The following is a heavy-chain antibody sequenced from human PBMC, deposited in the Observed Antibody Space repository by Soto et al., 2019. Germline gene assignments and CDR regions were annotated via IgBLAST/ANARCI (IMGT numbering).Heavy chain of an antibody. J-gene: IGHJ4*02. D-gene: IGHD2-15*01. Sequence: QVQLVQSGDEVKKPGSSVKVSCKASGDTFSSYAISWVRQAPGQGLEWMGGITPIFGTANYAQKFQGRVTITADESTSTAHMELSSLRSEDTAVYYCARDYGHDCSGGRCYFYFWGQGTLVTVSS. CDR1: GDTFSSYA. CDR2: ITPIFGTA. V-gene: IGHV1-69*01. CDR3: ARDYGHDCSGGRCYFYF.